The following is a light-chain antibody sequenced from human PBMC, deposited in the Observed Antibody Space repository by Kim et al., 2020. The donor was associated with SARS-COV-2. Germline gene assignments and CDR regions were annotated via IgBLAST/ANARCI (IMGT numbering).Light chain of an antibody. CDR3: HQYGSSPWM. V-gene: IGKV3-20*01. J-gene: IGKJ1*01. Sequence: EIVLTQSPGTLSLSPGERATLSCRASQSVSSNYLVWYKQKPGQAPRLLIYGASSRATGIPDRFSGSGSGTDFTLTISRLEPEDFAVYYCHQYGSSPWMFGQGTKVDIK. CDR2: GAS. CDR1: QSVSSNY.